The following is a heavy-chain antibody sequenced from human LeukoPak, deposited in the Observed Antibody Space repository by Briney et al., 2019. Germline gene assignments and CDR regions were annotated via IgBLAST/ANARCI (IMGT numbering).Heavy chain of an antibody. CDR3: ARAGLGYCSSTSCHEADGYFDY. CDR1: GYTFTGYY. Sequence: ASVKVSCKASGYTFTGYYMHWVRQAPGQGLEWMGWINPNSGGTNYARKFQGRVTMTRDTSISTAYMELSRLRSDDTAVYYCARAGLGYCSSTSCHEADGYFDYWGQGTLVTASS. D-gene: IGHD2-2*01. V-gene: IGHV1-2*02. J-gene: IGHJ4*02. CDR2: INPNSGGT.